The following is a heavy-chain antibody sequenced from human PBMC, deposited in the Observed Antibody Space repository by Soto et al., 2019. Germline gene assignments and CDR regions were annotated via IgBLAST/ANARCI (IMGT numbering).Heavy chain of an antibody. CDR3: AIYHARGVIWNVPNYYYYGMDV. Sequence: ASVKVSCKASGGTFSSYAISWVRQAPGQGLEWMGGIIPIFGTENYAQKFQGRVTITADESTSTAYMELSSLRSEDTAVYYCAIYHARGVIWNVPNYYYYGMDVWGQGTTVTVSS. V-gene: IGHV1-69*13. CDR1: GGTFSSYA. J-gene: IGHJ6*02. CDR2: IIPIFGTE. D-gene: IGHD3-10*02.